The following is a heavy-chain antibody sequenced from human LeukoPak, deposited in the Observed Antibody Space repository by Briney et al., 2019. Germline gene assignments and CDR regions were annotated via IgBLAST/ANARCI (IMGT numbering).Heavy chain of an antibody. CDR1: GYTFTNYA. CDR3: ARACQRLGELSLPDY. CDR2: IHPSTGNP. V-gene: IGHV7-4-1*02. D-gene: IGHD3-16*02. Sequence: GSVKVSCKASGYTFTNYAMNCVRQAPGQGLEWMGCIHPSTGNPTYTQGFTGRFIFSLDTSVSTTYLQISSLKGEDTAVYYCARACQRLGELSLPDYWGQGTLVTVSS. J-gene: IGHJ4*02.